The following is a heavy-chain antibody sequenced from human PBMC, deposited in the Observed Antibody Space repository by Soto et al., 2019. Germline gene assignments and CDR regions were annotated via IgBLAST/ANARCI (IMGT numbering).Heavy chain of an antibody. J-gene: IGHJ5*02. CDR3: AKAPSGPSWSNWFDP. V-gene: IGHV3-23*01. CDR2: ISGGGTST. Sequence: EVQLLESGGGLVQPGRSLRLSCAASGFTFSSYAMSWVRQAPGKGLEWVSAISGGGTSTYYADSVKGRFTISRDNSKNTLYLQMNSLRAEDTAVYYCAKAPSGPSWSNWFDPWGQGTLVTVSS. D-gene: IGHD3-10*01. CDR1: GFTFSSYA.